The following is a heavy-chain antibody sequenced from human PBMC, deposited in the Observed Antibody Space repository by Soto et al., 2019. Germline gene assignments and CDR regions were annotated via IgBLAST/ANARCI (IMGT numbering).Heavy chain of an antibody. CDR3: ARVTGHYYYGMHV. CDR1: GGSISSSNW. D-gene: IGHD3-10*01. V-gene: IGHV4-4*02. J-gene: IGHJ6*02. CDR2: IYHSGST. Sequence: QVQLQESGPGLVKPSGTLSLTCAVSGGSISSSNWWSWVRQPPGKGLEWIGEIYHSGSTNYNPCLQSRVTISVDKSKNLFSLKLSSVTAADTAVYYCARVTGHYYYGMHVWGQGTTVTVSS.